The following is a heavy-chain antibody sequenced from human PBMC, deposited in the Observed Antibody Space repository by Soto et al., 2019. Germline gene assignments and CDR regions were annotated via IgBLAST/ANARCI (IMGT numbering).Heavy chain of an antibody. V-gene: IGHV1-18*01. D-gene: IGHD6-6*01. CDR2: ISAHNGNT. CDR1: GYAFTTYG. Sequence: QVHLVQSGAEVKKPGASVKVSCKGSGYAFTTYGITWVRQAPGQGLEWMGWISAHNGNTNYEQKLQGRVTVTRDTSTSTAYMEQRSLRSDDTAVYYCARGRDGDYWGQGALVTVSS. J-gene: IGHJ4*02. CDR3: ARGRDGDY.